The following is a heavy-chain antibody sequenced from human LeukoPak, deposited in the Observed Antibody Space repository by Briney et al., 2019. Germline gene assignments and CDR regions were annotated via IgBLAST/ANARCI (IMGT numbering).Heavy chain of an antibody. CDR1: GFTLSTYG. V-gene: IGHV3-30*02. CDR2: IGYDGSIT. Sequence: GGSLRLSCAASGFTLSTYGMHWVRQAPGKGLDWVAFIGYDGSITWYADSVKGRFTISRDNSKNTLYLQMNSLRAEDTAVYYCARGGSDLPPFTWGQGTLVTVSS. J-gene: IGHJ5*02. CDR3: ARGGSDLPPFT. D-gene: IGHD5-12*01.